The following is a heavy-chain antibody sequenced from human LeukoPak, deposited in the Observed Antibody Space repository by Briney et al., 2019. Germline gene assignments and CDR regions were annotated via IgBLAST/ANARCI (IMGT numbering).Heavy chain of an antibody. J-gene: IGHJ4*02. D-gene: IGHD2-15*01. CDR2: IKEDGSEK. CDR3: ARVAGSKSIDS. V-gene: IGHV3-7*05. CDR1: GFTFRSYW. Sequence: GGSLRLSCAASGFTFRSYWMSWVRQAPGKGLEWVANIKEDGSEKYYVDPVKGRFTISRDNAKNSLYLQMDSLRAEDTAVYYCARVAGSKSIDSWGQGTLVTVSS.